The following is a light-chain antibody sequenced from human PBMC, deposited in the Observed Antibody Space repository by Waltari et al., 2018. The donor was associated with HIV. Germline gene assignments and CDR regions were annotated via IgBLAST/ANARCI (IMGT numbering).Light chain of an antibody. CDR3: SSYAGPNHLL. J-gene: IGLJ2*01. CDR2: GVN. Sequence: QPALPQPPSASGSPGQSVTFSCTRTSSVVGAYTFVSWYQQHPGQAPKLIIYGVNQRPSGVPDRFSGSKSGNTASLTVSGLQADDEADYYCSSYAGPNHLLFGGGTRLTVL. V-gene: IGLV2-8*01. CDR1: SSVVGAYTF.